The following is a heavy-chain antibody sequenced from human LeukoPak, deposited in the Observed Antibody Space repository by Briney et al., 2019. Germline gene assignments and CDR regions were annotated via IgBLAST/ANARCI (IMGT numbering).Heavy chain of an antibody. CDR3: AREGSYYDSSDYYYY. CDR1: GYTFTSYG. Sequence: GASVKVSCKASGYTFTSYGISWVRQAPGQGLEWMGWISAYNGNTNYAQKLQGRVTMTTDTSTSTAYMELRSLRSDDTAVYYCAREGSYYDSSDYYYYWGQGTLVTASS. J-gene: IGHJ4*02. V-gene: IGHV1-18*01. D-gene: IGHD3-22*01. CDR2: ISAYNGNT.